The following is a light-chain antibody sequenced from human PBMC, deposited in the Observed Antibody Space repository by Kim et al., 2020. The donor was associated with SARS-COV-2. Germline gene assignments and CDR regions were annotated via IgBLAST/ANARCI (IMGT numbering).Light chain of an antibody. V-gene: IGKV1-33*01. J-gene: IGKJ2*01. Sequence: GDRVTITCRASEDIHDLLNWFQQKPGRAPKLLIYDVSHLETGVPTRFSGSGSETEFILTISSLHPEDVATYYCQQYDDIPHTFGQGTKLEI. CDR3: QQYDDIPHT. CDR2: DVS. CDR1: EDIHDL.